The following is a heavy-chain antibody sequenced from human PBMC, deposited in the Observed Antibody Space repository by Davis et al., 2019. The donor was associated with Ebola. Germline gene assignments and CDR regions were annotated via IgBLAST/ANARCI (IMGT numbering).Heavy chain of an antibody. CDR3: STGYSNSWYSFDY. V-gene: IGHV3-21*01. CDR1: GFTFSNYW. J-gene: IGHJ4*02. Sequence: GESLKISCAASGFTFSNYWMTWVRQAPGKGLEWVSFISSSGSYIHYADSVKGRFTISRDNARDSLYLQVSSLRAEDTAVYFCSTGYSNSWYSFDYWGQGTLVTVSS. D-gene: IGHD6-13*01. CDR2: ISSSGSYI.